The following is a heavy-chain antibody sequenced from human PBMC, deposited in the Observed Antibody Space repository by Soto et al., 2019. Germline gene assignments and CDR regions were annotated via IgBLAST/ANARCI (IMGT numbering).Heavy chain of an antibody. D-gene: IGHD6-25*01. CDR2: ISHDGQNI. Sequence: QEQLVESGGGVVQPGRSLRLSCAASGFAFSNQGMHWVRRAPGKGLEWVALISHDGQNIYYADCVKGRFAVSRDNSKNILLLQLSSLRLNDTAVYYCGKVESGYPEAFYPWGLGTMVTVSS. V-gene: IGHV3-30*18. J-gene: IGHJ5*02. CDR3: GKVESGYPEAFYP. CDR1: GFAFSNQG.